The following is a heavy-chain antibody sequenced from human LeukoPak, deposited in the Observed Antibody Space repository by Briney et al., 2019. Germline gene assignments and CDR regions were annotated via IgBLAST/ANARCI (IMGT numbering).Heavy chain of an antibody. V-gene: IGHV3-7*01. CDR2: IKQDGSEQ. Sequence: GGSLRLSCAASGFTFSSYWMSWVRQAPGKGLEWVANIKQDGSEQYSVDSVKGRFTISRDNAKNSLSLQINSLRAEDTAVYYCARALPGNAPYPLDYWGQGTLVTVSS. CDR3: ARALPGNAPYPLDY. J-gene: IGHJ4*02. CDR1: GFTFSSYW.